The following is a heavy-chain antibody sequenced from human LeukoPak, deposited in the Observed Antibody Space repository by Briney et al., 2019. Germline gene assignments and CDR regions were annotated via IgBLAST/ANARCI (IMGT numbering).Heavy chain of an antibody. CDR3: ARRENSYGYWYFDL. CDR2: IYHSGST. Sequence: PSETLSLTCTVSGGSISSYYWSWIRQPPGKGLEWIGYIYHSGSTYYNPSLKSRVAISVDRSKNQFSLKLSSVTATDTAVYYCARRENSYGYWYFDLWGRGTLVTVSS. D-gene: IGHD5-18*01. CDR1: GGSISSYY. J-gene: IGHJ2*01. V-gene: IGHV4-59*12.